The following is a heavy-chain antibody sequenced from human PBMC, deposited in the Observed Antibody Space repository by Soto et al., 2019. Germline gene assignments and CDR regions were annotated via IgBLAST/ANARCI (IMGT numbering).Heavy chain of an antibody. CDR1: GFTFSSYA. J-gene: IGHJ3*02. D-gene: IGHD6-19*01. CDR2: ISYDGSNK. CDR3: ARPLRQWLGHDAFDI. V-gene: IGHV3-30-3*01. Sequence: QVQLVESGGGVVQPGRSLRLSCAASGFTFSSYAMHWVRQAPGKGLEWVAVISYDGSNKYYADSVKGRFTISRDNSKNTLYLQMNSLRAEDTAVYYCARPLRQWLGHDAFDIWGQGTMVTVSS.